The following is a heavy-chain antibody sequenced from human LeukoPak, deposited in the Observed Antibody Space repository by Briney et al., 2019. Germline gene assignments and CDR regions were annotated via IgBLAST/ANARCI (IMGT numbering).Heavy chain of an antibody. V-gene: IGHV3-21*01. CDR3: AGDVWGSGWSRPPFDY. D-gene: IGHD6-19*01. CDR2: ISSSSSYI. J-gene: IGHJ4*02. Sequence: GGSLRLSCAASGFPFSSYNMIWVRRSREKGLEWLSSISSSSSYIDYADSVKGRFTNSRDNAKNSLYLQMNSLRAEDTAVYYCAGDVWGSGWSRPPFDYWGQGTLVTVSS. CDR1: GFPFSSYN.